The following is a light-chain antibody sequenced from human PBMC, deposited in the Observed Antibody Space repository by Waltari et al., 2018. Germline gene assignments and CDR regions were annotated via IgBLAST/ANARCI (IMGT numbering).Light chain of an antibody. CDR3: GQGTHWPT. J-gene: IGKJ1*01. CDR2: KVS. CDR1: QSLVHSDGNTY. V-gene: IGKV2-30*02. Sequence: DVVMTQSPLSLPITPGQPASISRRSSQSLVHSDGNTYLSWYQQKPGQPPRLLIYKVSNRESGGPDRFSGSGAGTDFALKISRVEAEDVGVYYCGQGTHWPTFGQGTKVEIK.